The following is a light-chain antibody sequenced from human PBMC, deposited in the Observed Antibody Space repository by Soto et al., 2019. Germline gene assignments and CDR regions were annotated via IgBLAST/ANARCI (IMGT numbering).Light chain of an antibody. CDR3: MQGTHWPPT. CDR2: NVS. J-gene: IGKJ1*01. V-gene: IGKV2-30*01. Sequence: DVVMTQSPLSLPVALGQPASISCRSSQSLAYSDGNTNLNWFLQRPGQSPRRLIYNVSNRDSGVPDRFSGSGSGTDFTLKISRVEAEDVGVYYCMQGTHWPPTFGQGTKVEIK. CDR1: QSLAYSDGNTN.